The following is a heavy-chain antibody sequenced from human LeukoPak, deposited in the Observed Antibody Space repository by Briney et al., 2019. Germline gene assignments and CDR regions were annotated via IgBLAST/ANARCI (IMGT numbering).Heavy chain of an antibody. CDR2: IYYSGST. D-gene: IGHD3-22*01. V-gene: IGHV4-59*01. Sequence: PSETLSLTCTVSGGSISSYYWSWIRQPPGKGLEWIGYIYYSGSTNYNPSLKSRVTISVDTSKNQFSLKLSSVTAAGTAVYYCARDQDSSGYLDYWGQGTLVTVSS. CDR3: ARDQDSSGYLDY. J-gene: IGHJ4*02. CDR1: GGSISSYY.